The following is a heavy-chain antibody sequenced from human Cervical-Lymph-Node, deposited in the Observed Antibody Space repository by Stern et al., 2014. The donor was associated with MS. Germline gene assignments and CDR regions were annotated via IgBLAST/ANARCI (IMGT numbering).Heavy chain of an antibody. CDR1: GGTFSSYT. D-gene: IGHD3-10*01. V-gene: IGHV1-69*09. CDR2: ILAIVGIA. J-gene: IGHJ3*02. CDR3: ARESTGDAFDI. Sequence: VQLVESGAEVKKPGSSVKVSCKASGGTFSSYTITWVRQAPGQGLEWMGRILAIVGIADYAQKFQGRVTITADKSTSTAYMELSSLRSEDTAVYYCARESTGDAFDIWGQGTMVTVSS.